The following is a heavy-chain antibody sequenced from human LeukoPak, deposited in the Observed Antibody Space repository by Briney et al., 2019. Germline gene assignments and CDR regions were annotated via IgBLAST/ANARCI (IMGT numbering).Heavy chain of an antibody. V-gene: IGHV3-23*01. CDR2: ISGRGGST. D-gene: IGHD6-13*01. CDR3: AAGSSWYRLDY. CDR1: GFTFSSYG. Sequence: GGSLRLSCAASGFTFSSYGMYWVRQAPGKGLEWVSAISGRGGSTYYPDSVKGRFTISRDNSKNTLYLQMNSLRAEDTAVYYCAAGSSWYRLDYWGQGTLVTVSS. J-gene: IGHJ4*02.